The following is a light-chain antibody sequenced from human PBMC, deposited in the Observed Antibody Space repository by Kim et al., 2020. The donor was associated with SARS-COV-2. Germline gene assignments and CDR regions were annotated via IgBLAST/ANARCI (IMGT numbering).Light chain of an antibody. V-gene: IGKV1-5*03. CDR3: QHYIRFPYT. CDR2: LAS. CDR1: QTISTW. Sequence: SASEGDRVTIAWRASQTISTWLAWYQQKPGKAPKLLLYLASTLESGVPSRFSGSGSGTEFTLTIDSLQPDDFATYYCQHYIRFPYTFGQGTKLEIK. J-gene: IGKJ2*01.